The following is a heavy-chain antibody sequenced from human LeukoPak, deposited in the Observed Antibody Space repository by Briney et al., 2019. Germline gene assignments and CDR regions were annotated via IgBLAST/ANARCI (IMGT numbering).Heavy chain of an antibody. V-gene: IGHV4-61*02. CDR1: GGSISSGSYY. CDR3: ARVHYYGRNWFDP. Sequence: SETLSLTCTVSGGSISSGSYYWSWIRQPAGKGLEWIGRIYTSGSTNYNPSLKSRVTISVDTSKNQFSLKLSSVTAADTAVYYCARVHYYGRNWFDPWGQGTLVTVSS. D-gene: IGHD3-10*01. J-gene: IGHJ5*02. CDR2: IYTSGST.